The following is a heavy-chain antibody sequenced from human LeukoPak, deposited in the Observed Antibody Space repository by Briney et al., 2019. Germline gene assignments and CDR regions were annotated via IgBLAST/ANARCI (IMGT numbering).Heavy chain of an antibody. J-gene: IGHJ5*02. CDR3: AGWGDFGESYNGFDA. Sequence: SSETLSLTCTVSGGSISSYYWSWIRQPQGKGLEWIGYIYYSGSTNYNPSLKCRVTISVATSKNQFSLKLSSVTAADTAVYYCAGWGDFGESYNGFDAWGQGTLVTVSS. D-gene: IGHD3-10*01. V-gene: IGHV4-59*01. CDR1: GGSISSYY. CDR2: IYYSGST.